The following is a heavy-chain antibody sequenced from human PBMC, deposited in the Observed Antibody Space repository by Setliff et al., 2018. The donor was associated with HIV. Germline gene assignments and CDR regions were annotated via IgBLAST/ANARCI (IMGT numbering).Heavy chain of an antibody. CDR1: GGSISSGGYY. Sequence: TLSLTCTVSGGSISSGGYYWSWIRQPPGKGLEWIGYIYYSGSTNYNPSPKSRFIISRDNAKNTLYLQMNSLTVEDAAVYYCAKVYYANGWKAFDYWGPGTVVTVSS. CDR3: AKVYYANGWKAFDY. J-gene: IGHJ4*02. V-gene: IGHV4-61*08. CDR2: IYYSGST. D-gene: IGHD3-10*01.